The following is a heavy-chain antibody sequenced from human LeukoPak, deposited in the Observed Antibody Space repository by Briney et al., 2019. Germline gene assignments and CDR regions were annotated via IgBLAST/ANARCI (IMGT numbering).Heavy chain of an antibody. CDR1: GFTFSSYW. J-gene: IGHJ4*02. V-gene: IGHV3-74*01. CDR2: LSPDGSST. D-gene: IGHD2-15*01. CDR3: AKDIVHIDY. Sequence: GGSLRLSCAASGFTFSSYWMQWVRQAPGKGLVWVSRLSPDGSSTTSADSVKGRFTISRDNSKNTLYLQMNSLRAEDTAVYYCAKDIVHIDYWGQGTLVTVSS.